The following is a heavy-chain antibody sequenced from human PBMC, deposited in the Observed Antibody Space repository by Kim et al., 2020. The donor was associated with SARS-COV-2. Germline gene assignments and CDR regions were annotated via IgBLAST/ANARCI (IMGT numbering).Heavy chain of an antibody. J-gene: IGHJ6*01. CDR3: ASLYSSRPEGYFYYGIDV. CDR1: GFTFRSYS. Sequence: GGSLRLSCAASGFTFRSYSRNWVRQAPGKGLEWVSYISNTSSTIFYADSAKGRFTISRENAKNSLYLQMNILRDEDTAVYCCASLYSSRPEGYFYYGIDV. D-gene: IGHD6-13*01. V-gene: IGHV3-48*02. CDR2: ISNTSSTI.